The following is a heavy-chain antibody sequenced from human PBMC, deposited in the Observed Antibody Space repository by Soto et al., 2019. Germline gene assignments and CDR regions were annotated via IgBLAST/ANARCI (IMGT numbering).Heavy chain of an antibody. Sequence: PWGALRLSCAASVFTCRSFTMHWVRQAPGKGLEWVSTISSNSSYIYYTDALRGRFTISRDNAKNSLHLQMNSLRAEDTAVYYCTRDASRDSSARGWFDPWGPGTLVTVSS. CDR2: ISSNSSYI. CDR3: TRDASRDSSARGWFDP. J-gene: IGHJ5*02. D-gene: IGHD6-13*01. CDR1: VFTCRSFT. V-gene: IGHV3-21*01.